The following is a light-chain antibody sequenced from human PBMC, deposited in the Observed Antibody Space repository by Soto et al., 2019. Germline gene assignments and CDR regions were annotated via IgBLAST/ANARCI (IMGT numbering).Light chain of an antibody. J-gene: IGKJ4*01. V-gene: IGKV3-15*01. CDR2: GAF. CDR1: QSVSYN. Sequence: EIVMTQSPATLSVSPGERATLSCRASQSVSYNLAWYQQKPGQGPRLLIYGAFTRATGIQARFSGSGSGTEFNLTISSLQSEDFAVYYCQQYKNWPPLTFGGGTKVEIK. CDR3: QQYKNWPPLT.